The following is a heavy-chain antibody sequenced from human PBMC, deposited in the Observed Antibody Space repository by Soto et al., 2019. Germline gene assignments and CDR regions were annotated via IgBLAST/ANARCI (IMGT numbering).Heavy chain of an antibody. CDR2: ISDDSSRT. CDR1: GFTFNTFE. V-gene: IGHV3-23*01. D-gene: IGHD2-21*01. J-gene: IGHJ1*01. CDR3: VKGWWLDF. Sequence: EVQLLESGGGLVQPGGSLRLSCAASGFTFNTFEMSWVRQAPGRGLEWVSFISDDSSRTYYADAVKGRFTISRDNSKYTLYLQMNGLTAEDTAVYACVKGWWLDFWGQGTLFTVSS.